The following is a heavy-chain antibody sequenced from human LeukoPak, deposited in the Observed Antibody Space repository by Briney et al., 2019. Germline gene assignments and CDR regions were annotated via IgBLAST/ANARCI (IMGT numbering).Heavy chain of an antibody. V-gene: IGHV6-1*01. Sequence: SQTLPLTCAISGDSVSINSAAWNWIRQSPSRGLEWLGRTYQRSKWYNDYAVSVKSRITINPDISKNQFSLKLNSVTAADTAVFYCAREYDGYALFHYWGQGTLVTVSS. CDR2: TYQRSKWYN. CDR1: GDSVSINSAA. D-gene: IGHD5-24*01. J-gene: IGHJ4*02. CDR3: AREYDGYALFHY.